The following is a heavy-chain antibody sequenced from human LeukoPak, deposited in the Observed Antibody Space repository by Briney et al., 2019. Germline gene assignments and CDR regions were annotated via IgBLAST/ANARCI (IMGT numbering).Heavy chain of an antibody. J-gene: IGHJ4*02. CDR3: ARERDILTGYLDY. CDR2: ISSSSSYI. CDR1: GFTFSSYS. V-gene: IGHV3-21*01. D-gene: IGHD3-9*01. Sequence: GGSLRLSCAASGFTFSSYSMNWVRQAPGKGLEWVSSISSSSSYIYYADSVKGRFTISRDNAKNSLYLQMNSLRAEDTAVYYCARERDILTGYLDYWGQGTLVIVSS.